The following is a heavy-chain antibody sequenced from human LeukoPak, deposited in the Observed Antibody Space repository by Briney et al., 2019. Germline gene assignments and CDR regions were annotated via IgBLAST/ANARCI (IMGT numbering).Heavy chain of an antibody. V-gene: IGHV4-38-2*02. CDR3: ASLVGAIDY. J-gene: IGHJ4*02. CDR2: IYHSGST. CDR1: GYSISSGYY. D-gene: IGHD1-26*01. Sequence: SETLSLTCTVSGYSISSGYYWGWIRQPPGKGLEWIGSIYHSGSTYYNPSLKSRATISVDTSKNQFSQKLSSVTAADTAVYYCASLVGAIDYWGQGTLVTVSS.